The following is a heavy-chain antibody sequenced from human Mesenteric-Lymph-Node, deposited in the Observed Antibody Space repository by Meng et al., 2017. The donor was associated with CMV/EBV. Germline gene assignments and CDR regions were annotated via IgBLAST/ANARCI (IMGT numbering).Heavy chain of an antibody. CDR2: IYHSGST. Sequence: SETLSLTCSVSGGSISSSYWSWIRQPPGKGLEWFGYIYHSGSTNFNPSLKSRVTISLDTSKNQFSLKLTSVTAADTAVYYCARGRRDSSSWLTLDYWGQGTLVTVSS. V-gene: IGHV4-59*01. D-gene: IGHD6-13*01. CDR1: GGSISSSY. J-gene: IGHJ4*02. CDR3: ARGRRDSSSWLTLDY.